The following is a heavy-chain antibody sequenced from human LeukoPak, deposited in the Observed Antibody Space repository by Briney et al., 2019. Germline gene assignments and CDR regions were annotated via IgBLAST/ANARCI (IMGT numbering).Heavy chain of an antibody. CDR2: INPNSGGT. CDR3: ARDPSSTSNWFDP. J-gene: IGHJ5*02. V-gene: IGHV1-2*02. CDR1: GYTFTGYY. D-gene: IGHD2-2*01. Sequence: ASVKVSCKASGYTFTGYYMHWVRQAPGQGLEWMGWINPNSGGTNYAQKFQGRVTMTRDTSISTAYMELSRLRSDDTAVYYCARDPSSTSNWFDPWGQRTLVTVSS.